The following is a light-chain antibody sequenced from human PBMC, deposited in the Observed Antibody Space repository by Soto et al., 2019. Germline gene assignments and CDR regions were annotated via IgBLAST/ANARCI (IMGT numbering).Light chain of an antibody. J-gene: IGKJ5*01. CDR1: QSISSS. CDR3: QHAKSFPVT. CDR2: KAS. Sequence: DLQMTQSPSSLSASVGDKVTITCRASQSISSSLNWYQQKPGKAPKLLIYKASSLQSGVPSRFSGSGSGTDFTLTITSLQSEDFATYYCQHAKSFPVTFGQGTRLEI. V-gene: IGKV1D-12*01.